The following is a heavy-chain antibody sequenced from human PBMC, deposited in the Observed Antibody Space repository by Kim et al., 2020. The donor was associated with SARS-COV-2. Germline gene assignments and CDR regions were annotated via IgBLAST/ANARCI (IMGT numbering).Heavy chain of an antibody. V-gene: IGHV3-53*01. CDR2: IYSGGGT. J-gene: IGHJ4*02. CDR3: ARDSSNWYYFDY. Sequence: GGSLRLSCAASGFTVSSNYMSWVRQAPGKGLEWVSVIYSGGGTYYADSVKGRFTISRDNSKNTLYLQMNSLRAEDTAVYYCARDSSNWYYFDYWGQGTLVTVSS. D-gene: IGHD6-13*01. CDR1: GFTVSSNY.